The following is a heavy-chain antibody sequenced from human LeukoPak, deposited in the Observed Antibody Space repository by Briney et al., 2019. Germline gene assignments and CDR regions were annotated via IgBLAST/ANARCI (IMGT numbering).Heavy chain of an antibody. Sequence: PGGSLRLSCAASGFTFSSYWMHWVRQAPGKGLVWVSRINSDGSSTSYADSVKGRFTISRDNAKNTLYLQMNSLRAEDTALYYCAKVFAADGYNFRYFDYWGQGTLVTVSS. CDR2: INSDGSST. V-gene: IGHV3-74*01. CDR3: AKVFAADGYNFRYFDY. J-gene: IGHJ4*02. CDR1: GFTFSSYW. D-gene: IGHD5-24*01.